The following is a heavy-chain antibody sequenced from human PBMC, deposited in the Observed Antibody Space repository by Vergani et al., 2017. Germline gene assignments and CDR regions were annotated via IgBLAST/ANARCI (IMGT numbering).Heavy chain of an antibody. D-gene: IGHD1-20*01. J-gene: IGHJ4*02. CDR3: ARAYGRYDWFDY. CDR1: GFTFSSYT. Sequence: EVQLVESGGGLVKPGGSLRLSCAASGFTFSSYTMNWVRQAPGKGLEWVSSISSSSSYIYYADSVKGRFTISRDNAKNSLYLQMNSLRVEDTAVYYCARAYGRYDWFDYWGQGTLVTVSS. V-gene: IGHV3-21*04. CDR2: ISSSSSYI.